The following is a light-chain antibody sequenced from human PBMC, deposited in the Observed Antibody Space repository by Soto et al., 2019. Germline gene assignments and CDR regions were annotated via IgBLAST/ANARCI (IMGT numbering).Light chain of an antibody. CDR3: QKYNNWPFT. V-gene: IGKV3-15*01. Sequence: EIVMTQSPATLSVSPGERATRSCRASQSIRSHLAWYQQKPGQAPRLLIYDASTRATGIPARFSGSGSGTEFTLTISSLQSEDFAVYYCQKYNNWPFTFGQGTRREIK. J-gene: IGKJ5*01. CDR1: QSIRSH. CDR2: DAS.